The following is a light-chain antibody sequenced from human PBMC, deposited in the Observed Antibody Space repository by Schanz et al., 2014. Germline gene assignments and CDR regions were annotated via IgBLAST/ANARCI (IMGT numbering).Light chain of an antibody. CDR3: QQRSNWPLT. V-gene: IGKV3-15*01. Sequence: EIVMTQSPGTLSLSPGERATLSCRASQYISSNIAWYQQKPGQAPRLLIYGASTRATGIPARFSGSGSGTDFTLTISRLEPEDFALYYCQQRSNWPLTFGGGTKVEIK. CDR2: GAS. CDR1: QYISSN. J-gene: IGKJ4*01.